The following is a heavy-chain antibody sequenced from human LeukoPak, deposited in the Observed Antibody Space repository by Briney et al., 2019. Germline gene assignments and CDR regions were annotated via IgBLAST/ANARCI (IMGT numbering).Heavy chain of an antibody. CDR3: ARANTVRGVIPDAFDI. J-gene: IGHJ3*02. CDR2: IYYSGST. D-gene: IGHD3-10*01. Sequence: SETLSLTCTVSGGSISTYYWSWIRQPPGKGLEWIGYIYYSGSTYYNPSLKSRVTISVDTSKNQFSLKLSSVTAADTAVYYCARANTVRGVIPDAFDIWGQGTMVTVSS. CDR1: GGSISTYY. V-gene: IGHV4-59*06.